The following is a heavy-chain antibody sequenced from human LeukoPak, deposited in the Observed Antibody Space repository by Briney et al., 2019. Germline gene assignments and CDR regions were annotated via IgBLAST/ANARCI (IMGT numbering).Heavy chain of an antibody. CDR1: GYTFTGYY. J-gene: IGHJ6*03. V-gene: IGHV1-2*02. Sequence: RASVKVSCKASGYTFTGYYMHWVRQAPGQGLEWMAWINPNSGGTNYAQKFQGRVTMTRDTSISTAYMELSRLRSDDTAVYYCARARELWLKLVYYYYYMDVWGKGTTVTVSS. CDR2: INPNSGGT. D-gene: IGHD5-18*01. CDR3: ARARELWLKLVYYYYYMDV.